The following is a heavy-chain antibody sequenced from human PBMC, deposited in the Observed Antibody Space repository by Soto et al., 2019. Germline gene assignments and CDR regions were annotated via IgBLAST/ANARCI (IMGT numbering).Heavy chain of an antibody. CDR2: IHHSEST. J-gene: IGHJ6*02. V-gene: IGHV4-4*02. Sequence: SETLSLTCAISGGSISSNNWWTWVRQSPGKGLEWIGEIHHSESTNYNPSLNSRITINPDTSKNQFSLQLNSVTPEDTAVYYCAREGSNRYYYYGMDVWGQGTTVTVSS. CDR3: AREGSNRYYYYGMDV. CDR1: GGSISSNNW.